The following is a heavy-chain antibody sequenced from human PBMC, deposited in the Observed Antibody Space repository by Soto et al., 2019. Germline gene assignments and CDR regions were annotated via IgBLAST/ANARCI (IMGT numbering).Heavy chain of an antibody. CDR3: AKHNSGINRAFDI. Sequence: EVQLLESGGGLIQPGGSLILSCTASGFTFTNYAMSWVREAPGRGLEWVSDISNSGGNTYHADSVKGRFAISRDNSKNTLSLQMNSLRAEDTAVYYCAKHNSGINRAFDIWGQGTMVTVSS. V-gene: IGHV3-23*01. D-gene: IGHD3-10*01. CDR1: GFTFTNYA. CDR2: ISNSGGNT. J-gene: IGHJ3*02.